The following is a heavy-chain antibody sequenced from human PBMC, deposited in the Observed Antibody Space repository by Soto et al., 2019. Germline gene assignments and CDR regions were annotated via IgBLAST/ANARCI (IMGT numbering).Heavy chain of an antibody. CDR3: AKEPNRAGPYYYGMDV. D-gene: IGHD2-8*01. V-gene: IGHV3-23*01. CDR1: GFTFSSYA. CDR2: ISGSGGST. J-gene: IGHJ6*02. Sequence: GGSLRLSCAASGFTFSSYAMSWVRQAPGKGPEWVSAISGSGGSTYYADSVKGRFTISRDNSKNTLYLQMNSLRAEDTAVYYCAKEPNRAGPYYYGMDVWGQGTTVTVSS.